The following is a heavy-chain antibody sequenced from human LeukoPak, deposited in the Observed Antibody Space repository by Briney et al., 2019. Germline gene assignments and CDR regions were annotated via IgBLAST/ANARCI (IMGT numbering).Heavy chain of an antibody. CDR3: AREASIAAHPGYNWFDP. Sequence: SETLSLTCAVYGGSLSGYYWGWIRQPPGKGLEWIGEINHSGSTNYNPSLKSRVTISVDTSKNQFSLKLSSVTAADTAVYYCAREASIAAHPGYNWFDPWGQGTLVTVSS. V-gene: IGHV4-34*01. CDR1: GGSLSGYY. CDR2: INHSGST. D-gene: IGHD6-6*01. J-gene: IGHJ5*02.